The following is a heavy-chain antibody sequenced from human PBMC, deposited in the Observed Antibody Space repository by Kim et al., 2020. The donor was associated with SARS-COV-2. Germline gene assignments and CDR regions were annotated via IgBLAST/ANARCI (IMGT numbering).Heavy chain of an antibody. CDR1: NFKFSTYG. CDR2: ISSSGKTI. CDR3: AREVAVGTSLGLDS. Sequence: GGSLRLSCAAANFKFSTYGMNWVRQAPGEELEWISYISSSGKTIFYGDSVEGRFTISRDNAKNSVFLQMNSLRAEDTAVYYCAREVAVGTSLGLDSWGRGTLVTVAS. J-gene: IGHJ4*02. V-gene: IGHV3-48*04. D-gene: IGHD1-26*01.